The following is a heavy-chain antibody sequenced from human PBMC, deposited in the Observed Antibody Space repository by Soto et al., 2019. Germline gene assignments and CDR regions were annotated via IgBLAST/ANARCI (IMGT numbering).Heavy chain of an antibody. CDR2: IWHDGKNK. Sequence: QVQVVESGGGVVQPGTSLRLSCAASGFTFSNFGMHWVRQAPGKGLEWVAVIWHDGKNKYYADSAKGRFTISRDNSKNTLYLKRNRLRAEDTAVYYCARDPGQDEAMDYWGQGTLVTVSS. J-gene: IGHJ4*02. CDR3: ARDPGQDEAMDY. CDR1: GFTFSNFG. V-gene: IGHV3-33*01.